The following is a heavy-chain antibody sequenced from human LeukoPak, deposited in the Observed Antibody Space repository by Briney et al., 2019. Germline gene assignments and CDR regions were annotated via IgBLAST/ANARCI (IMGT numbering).Heavy chain of an antibody. CDR3: ARDKVDYDFWSGWGPRKFNDAFDI. D-gene: IGHD3-3*01. CDR1: GYTFTSYG. J-gene: IGHJ3*02. Sequence: ASVKVSFKASGYTFTSYGISWVRQAPGQGLEWMGWISAYNGNTNYAQKLQGRVTMTTDTSTSTAYMELRSLRSDDTAVYYCARDKVDYDFWSGWGPRKFNDAFDIWGQGTMVTVSS. CDR2: ISAYNGNT. V-gene: IGHV1-18*01.